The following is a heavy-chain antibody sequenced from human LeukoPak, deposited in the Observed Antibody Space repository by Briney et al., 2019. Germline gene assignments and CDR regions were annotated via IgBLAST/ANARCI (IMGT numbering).Heavy chain of an antibody. CDR1: GFTFSSYG. J-gene: IGHJ4*02. CDR2: IWGDGSNK. Sequence: AGGSLRLSCAAPGFTFSSYGMHWVRQAPGKGLEWVACIWGDGSNKYYGDSVKGRFTISRDNSKNTLYLQMNSLRAEDTAVYYRAKEFWVGATRKLDQWGQGTLVTVSS. V-gene: IGHV3-30*02. D-gene: IGHD1-26*01. CDR3: AKEFWVGATRKLDQ.